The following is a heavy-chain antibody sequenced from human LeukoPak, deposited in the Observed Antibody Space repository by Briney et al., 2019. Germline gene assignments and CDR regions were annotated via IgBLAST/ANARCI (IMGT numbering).Heavy chain of an antibody. CDR1: GGSFSGYY. CDR2: INHSGST. Sequence: PSETLSLTCAVYGGSFSGYYWSWIRQPPGKGLEWIGEINHSGSTNYNPSLKSRVTISVDTSKNQFSLKLSSVTAADTAVYYCARHHYYGMDVWGQGTTVTVSS. CDR3: ARHHYYGMDV. V-gene: IGHV4-34*01. J-gene: IGHJ6*02.